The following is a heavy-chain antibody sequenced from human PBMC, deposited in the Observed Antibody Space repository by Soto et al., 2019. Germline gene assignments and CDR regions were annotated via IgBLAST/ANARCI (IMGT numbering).Heavy chain of an antibody. CDR2: VHNSGST. CDR1: GGSISSHY. Sequence: SETLSLTCTVSGGSISSHYWSWIRQPPGKRLEWIGYVHNSGSTNYNPSLKSRVTTAVDTSKNQFSMKLTSVTASDTAVYYCARSYYDSTGFAVDPWGQGTLVTVSS. D-gene: IGHD3-22*01. V-gene: IGHV4-59*08. CDR3: ARSYYDSTGFAVDP. J-gene: IGHJ5*02.